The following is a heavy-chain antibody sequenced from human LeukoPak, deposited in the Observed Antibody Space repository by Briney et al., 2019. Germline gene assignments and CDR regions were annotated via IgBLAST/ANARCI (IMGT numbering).Heavy chain of an antibody. J-gene: IGHJ5*02. V-gene: IGHV1-69*04. CDR1: GGTFSSYA. CDR2: IIPILGIA. Sequence: SVKVSCKASGGTFSSYAISWVRQAPGQGLEWMGRIIPILGIANYAQKFQGRVTITADKSTSTAYMELSSLRPEDTAVYYCARVTEARPFGELLPITWGQGTLVTVSS. CDR3: ARVTEARPFGELLPIT. D-gene: IGHD3-10*01.